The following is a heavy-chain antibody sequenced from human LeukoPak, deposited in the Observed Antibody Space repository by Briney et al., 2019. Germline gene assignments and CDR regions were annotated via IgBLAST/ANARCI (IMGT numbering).Heavy chain of an antibody. CDR3: ARGGSARPDY. V-gene: IGHV3-48*01. Sequence: GGSLRLSCAASGFTFSNYGMNWVRQAPGKGLEWVLYISSGSGTIQYADSVKGRFTISRDSARSSLYLQVNSLRAEDTAVYYCARGGSARPDYWGQGTLVTVSS. J-gene: IGHJ4*02. CDR2: ISSGSGTI. CDR1: GFTFSNYG. D-gene: IGHD6-6*01.